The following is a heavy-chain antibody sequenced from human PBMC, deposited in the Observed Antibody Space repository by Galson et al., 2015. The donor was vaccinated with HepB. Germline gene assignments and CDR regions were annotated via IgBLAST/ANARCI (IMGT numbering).Heavy chain of an antibody. V-gene: IGHV1-46*01. CDR1: GYTFISYH. CDR2: INLSSGVT. CDR3: ARDDGGYCSSTSDCDAFDI. D-gene: IGHD2-2*01. Sequence: SVKVSCKASGYTFISYHIHWMRQAPGQGLEWMGYINLSSGVTTFAQKFQGRVTMTRDTSTSTVYMELSSLRSEDTAVYYCARDDGGYCSSTSDCDAFDIWGQGTMVTVSS. J-gene: IGHJ3*02.